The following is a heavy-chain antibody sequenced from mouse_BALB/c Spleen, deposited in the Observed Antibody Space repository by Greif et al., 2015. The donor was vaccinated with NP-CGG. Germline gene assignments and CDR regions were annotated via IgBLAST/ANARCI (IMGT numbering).Heavy chain of an antibody. CDR2: INPSSGYT. CDR3: ARGEGPLFAY. Sequence: VKLMESGAELARPGASVKMSCKASGYTFTSYTMHWVKQRPGQGLEWIGYINPSSGYTNYNQKFKDKATLTADKSSSTAYMQLSSLTSEDSAVYYCARGEGPLFAYWGQGTLVTVSA. J-gene: IGHJ3*01. CDR1: GYTFTSYT. V-gene: IGHV1-4*01.